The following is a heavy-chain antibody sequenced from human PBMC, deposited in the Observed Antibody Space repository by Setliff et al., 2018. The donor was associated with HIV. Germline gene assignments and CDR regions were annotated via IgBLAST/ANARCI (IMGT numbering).Heavy chain of an antibody. J-gene: IGHJ4*02. Sequence: PGGSLRLSCAASGFIFSSYAMHWVRQAPGKGLEWVAVMSYDGNNKYYAEPVKGRFTISRDNSKNTLFMQMNSLRAEDTATYYCAKEFEDLSGAYWGQGTLVTVSS. V-gene: IGHV3-30*01. CDR2: MSYDGNNK. CDR3: AKEFEDLSGAY. D-gene: IGHD3-10*01. CDR1: GFIFSSYA.